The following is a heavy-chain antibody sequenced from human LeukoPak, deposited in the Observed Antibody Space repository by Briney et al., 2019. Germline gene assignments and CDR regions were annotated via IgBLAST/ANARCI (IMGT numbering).Heavy chain of an antibody. J-gene: IGHJ4*02. V-gene: IGHV3-30*18. CDR1: GFTFSSYG. CDR3: AKGTYYDILTGPPHLFDY. CDR2: ISYDGSNK. D-gene: IGHD3-9*01. Sequence: GGSLRLSCAASGFTFSSYGMHWVRQAPGKGLEWVAVISYDGSNKYYADSVKGPFTISRDNSKNTLYLQMNSLRAEDTAVYYCAKGTYYDILTGPPHLFDYWGQGTLVTVSS.